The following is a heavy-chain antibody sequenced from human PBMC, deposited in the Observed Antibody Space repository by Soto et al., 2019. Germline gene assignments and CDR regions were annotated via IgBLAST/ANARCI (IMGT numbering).Heavy chain of an antibody. V-gene: IGHV1-69*01. CDR3: ARDRERLATIGDAFDI. D-gene: IGHD5-12*01. Sequence: QVQLVQSGAEVKKPGSSVKVSCKASGGTFSSYAISWVRQAPGQGLEWMGGIIPTFGTANYAQKFQGRVTITADESTSTAYMELRSLRSEDTAVYYCARDRERLATIGDAFDIWGQGTMVTVSS. J-gene: IGHJ3*02. CDR2: IIPTFGTA. CDR1: GGTFSSYA.